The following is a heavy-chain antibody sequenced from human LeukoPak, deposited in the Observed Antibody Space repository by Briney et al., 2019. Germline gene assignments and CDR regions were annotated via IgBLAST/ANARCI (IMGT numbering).Heavy chain of an antibody. V-gene: IGHV3-33*06. Sequence: QPGRSLRLSCAASGFTFSSYGMHWVRQAPGKGLEWVAVIWYDGSNKYYGDSVKGRFTISRDNSKNTLYLQMNSLRAEDTAVYYCAKAFGEQWLEIDALDIWGQGTMVTVSS. J-gene: IGHJ3*02. CDR1: GFTFSSYG. D-gene: IGHD6-19*01. CDR3: AKAFGEQWLEIDALDI. CDR2: IWYDGSNK.